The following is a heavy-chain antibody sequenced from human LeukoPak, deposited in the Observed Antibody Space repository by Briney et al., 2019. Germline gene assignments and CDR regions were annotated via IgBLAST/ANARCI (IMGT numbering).Heavy chain of an antibody. CDR3: AKGLPDILTGYFNY. Sequence: PGGSLRLSCAASGFTFSSYGMHWVRQAPGKGLEWVAVISYDGSNKYYADSVKGRFTISRDNSKNTLYLQMNSLSAEDTAVYYCAKGLPDILTGYFNYWGQGTPVTVSS. CDR2: ISYDGSNK. D-gene: IGHD3-9*01. CDR1: GFTFSSYG. J-gene: IGHJ4*02. V-gene: IGHV3-30*18.